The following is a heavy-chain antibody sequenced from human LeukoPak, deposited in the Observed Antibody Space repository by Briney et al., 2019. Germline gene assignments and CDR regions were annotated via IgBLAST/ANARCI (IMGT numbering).Heavy chain of an antibody. V-gene: IGHV4-34*01. D-gene: IGHD1-26*01. J-gene: IGHJ6*03. CDR2: INHSGST. Sequence: SETLSLTCAVYGGSFSGYYWSWIRQPPGKGLEWVGEINHSGSTNYNPSLKSRVTISVDTSKNQFSLKLSSVTAADTAVYYCAREGSGSYSHYYYYYMDVWGKGTTVTISS. CDR1: GGSFSGYY. CDR3: AREGSGSYSHYYYYYMDV.